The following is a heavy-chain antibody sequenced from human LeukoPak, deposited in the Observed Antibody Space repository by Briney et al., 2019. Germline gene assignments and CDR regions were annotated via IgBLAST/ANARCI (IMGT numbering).Heavy chain of an antibody. Sequence: PGGSLRLSCAASGFTVSSNYMSWVRQAPGKGLEWVSVIYSGGSTYYADSVKGRFTISRDNSKNTLYLQMNRLRAEDTAVYYCARDPLAQDYDGDYWGQGTLVTVSS. CDR3: ARDPLAQDYDGDY. CDR2: IYSGGST. J-gene: IGHJ4*02. CDR1: GFTVSSNY. V-gene: IGHV3-66*02. D-gene: IGHD4-23*01.